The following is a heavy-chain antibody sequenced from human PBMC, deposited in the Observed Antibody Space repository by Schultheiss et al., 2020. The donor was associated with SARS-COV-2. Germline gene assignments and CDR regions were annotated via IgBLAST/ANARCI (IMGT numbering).Heavy chain of an antibody. Sequence: SGPTLVKPTQTLTLTCTFSGFSLSTSGMCVSWIRQPPGKGLEWIGYIYYSGSTNYNPSLKSRVTISVDTSKNQFSLKLSSVTAADTAVYYCAREIETSTSSDSSGNDVFDLWGRGTMVTVSS. J-gene: IGHJ3*01. CDR2: IYYSGST. D-gene: IGHD3-22*01. CDR1: GFSLSTSGMC. CDR3: AREIETSTSSDSSGNDVFDL. V-gene: IGHV4-61*08.